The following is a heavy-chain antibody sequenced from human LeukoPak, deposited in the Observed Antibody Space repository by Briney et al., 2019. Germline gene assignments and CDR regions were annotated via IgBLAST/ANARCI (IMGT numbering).Heavy chain of an antibody. CDR2: ISGSGDST. Sequence: GGSLRLSCAASGFTFSTYAVNWVRQAPGKGLEWVSTISGSGDSTSYADSVKGRFTISRDNSKDTLYLQMSSVRVDDTAVYYCARDRGRYYDSRGFYWGYYFDPWGQGILVTVST. V-gene: IGHV3-23*01. D-gene: IGHD3-22*01. CDR1: GFTFSTYA. J-gene: IGHJ4*02. CDR3: ARDRGRYYDSRGFYWGYYFDP.